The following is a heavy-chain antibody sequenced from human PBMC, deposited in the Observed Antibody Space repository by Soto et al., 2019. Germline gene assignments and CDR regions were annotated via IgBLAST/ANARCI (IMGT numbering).Heavy chain of an antibody. Sequence: QVQLVQSGAEVKKPGASVKVSCKASGYTFTSYGISWVRQAPGQGLEWMGWISTHNGNTNYAQKLQGRVTMTTDTSTSTAYMERRSLRSDDTAVYYCARGPPSYYDSSGYYKYFDYWGQGTLVTVSS. J-gene: IGHJ4*02. CDR2: ISTHNGNT. CDR3: ARGPPSYYDSSGYYKYFDY. D-gene: IGHD3-22*01. CDR1: GYTFTSYG. V-gene: IGHV1-18*01.